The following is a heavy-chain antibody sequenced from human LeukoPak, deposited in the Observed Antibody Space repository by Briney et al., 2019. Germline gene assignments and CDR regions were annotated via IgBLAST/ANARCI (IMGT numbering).Heavy chain of an antibody. J-gene: IGHJ3*02. CDR1: GFTFSSYG. D-gene: IGHD3-3*01. Sequence: GRSLRLSCAASGFTFSSYGMHWVRQAPGKGLEWVAVISYDGSNKYYADSVKGRFTISRDNAKNSLYLQMNSLRAEDTAVYYCAKDDFWSGNDAFDIWGQGTMVTVSS. CDR2: ISYDGSNK. V-gene: IGHV3-30*18. CDR3: AKDDFWSGNDAFDI.